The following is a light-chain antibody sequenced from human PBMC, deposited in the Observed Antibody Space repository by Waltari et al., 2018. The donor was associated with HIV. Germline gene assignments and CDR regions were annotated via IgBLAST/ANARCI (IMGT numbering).Light chain of an antibody. CDR2: KAS. Sequence: DIQMTQSPFTLSASVGDRATVTCRASQSISGWLAWYQQKPGEAPKVLIYKASSLESGVPSRFSASGSGTEFTLTISSLQPDDFATYYCLQYDTYPRTFGQGTKVEVK. J-gene: IGKJ1*01. CDR1: QSISGW. V-gene: IGKV1-5*03. CDR3: LQYDTYPRT.